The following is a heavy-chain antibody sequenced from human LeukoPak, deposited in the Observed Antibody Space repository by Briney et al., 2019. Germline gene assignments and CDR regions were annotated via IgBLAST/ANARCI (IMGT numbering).Heavy chain of an antibody. CDR1: GGSISSYY. V-gene: IGHV4-4*07. J-gene: IGHJ4*02. CDR2: IYSSGST. Sequence: SETLSLTCTVSGGSISSYYWSWIRQPAGKGLEWIGRIYSSGSTNYNPSLRGRVTMSVDTSKNQFSLKLSSVTAADTAVYYCARAGGLSGTPPFDYWGQGTLVTVSS. D-gene: IGHD1-14*01. CDR3: ARAGGLSGTPPFDY.